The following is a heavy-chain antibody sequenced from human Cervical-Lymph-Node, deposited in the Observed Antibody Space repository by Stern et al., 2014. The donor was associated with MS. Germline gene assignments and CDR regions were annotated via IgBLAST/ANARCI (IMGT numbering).Heavy chain of an antibody. CDR2: IYPGDSDT. CDR1: GYSFISYW. J-gene: IGHJ6*02. D-gene: IGHD3-3*01. Sequence: EVQLVESGAEVKKPGESLKISCKGSGYSFISYWIGWVRQMPGKGLEWMGIIYPGDSDTRYRPSFQGQVTIAAGRSIITAYLQWSSLKASDTAMYYCARRGRDLEWLEVPYYYYGMDVWGQGTTVTVSS. V-gene: IGHV5-51*03. CDR3: ARRGRDLEWLEVPYYYYGMDV.